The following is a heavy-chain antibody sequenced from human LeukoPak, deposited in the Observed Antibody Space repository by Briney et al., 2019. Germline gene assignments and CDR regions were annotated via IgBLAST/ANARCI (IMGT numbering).Heavy chain of an antibody. V-gene: IGHV1-8*01. CDR2: MNPNSGNT. Sequence: WASVNVSCKASGYTFTSYDINWVRQATGQGLEWMGWMNPNSGNTGYAQKFQGRVTMTRNTSISTAYMELSRLRSDDTAVYYCASLFIAAAGTINNDYWGQGTLVTVSS. J-gene: IGHJ4*02. CDR3: ASLFIAAAGTINNDY. D-gene: IGHD6-13*01. CDR1: GYTFTSYD.